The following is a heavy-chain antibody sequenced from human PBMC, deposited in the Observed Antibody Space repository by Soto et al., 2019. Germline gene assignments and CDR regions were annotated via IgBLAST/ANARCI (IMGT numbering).Heavy chain of an antibody. D-gene: IGHD1-1*01. CDR2: IYYSGST. J-gene: IGHJ6*02. V-gene: IGHV4-59*01. CDR1: GGSISSYY. CDR3: ARGTGKPTYYYSGMDV. Sequence: SETLSLTCTVSGGSISSYYWSWIRQPPGKGLEWIGYIYYSGSTNYNPSLKSRVTISVDTSKNQFSLKLSSVTAADTAVYYCARGTGKPTYYYSGMDVWGQGTTVTVSS.